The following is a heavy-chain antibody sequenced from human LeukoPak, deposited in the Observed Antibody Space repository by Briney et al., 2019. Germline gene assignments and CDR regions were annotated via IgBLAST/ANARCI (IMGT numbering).Heavy chain of an antibody. J-gene: IGHJ4*02. CDR2: ISGGGGST. CDR3: ARALTTLTYEGY. D-gene: IGHD1-1*01. CDR1: GFTFTSYS. V-gene: IGHV3-23*01. Sequence: GGSLRLSCAASGFTFTSYSMNWVRQAPGKGLEWVSTISGGGGSTYYADSVKGRFTISRDNSKNTLYLQVNSLRAEDTAVYYCARALTTLTYEGYWGQGTLVTVSS.